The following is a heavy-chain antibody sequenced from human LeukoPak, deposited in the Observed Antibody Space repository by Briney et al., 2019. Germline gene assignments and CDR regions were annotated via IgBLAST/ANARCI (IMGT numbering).Heavy chain of an antibody. D-gene: IGHD2-15*01. CDR1: GFTFSIYG. V-gene: IGHV3-30*18. CDR3: AKDGKYCSGGRCYFAY. J-gene: IGHJ4*02. Sequence: GTSLRLSCAASGFTFSIYGMHWVRQAPDKGLEWVAVISSDGSSEYYAESVKGRFTISRDNSKNTVYLQMDSLKVEDTAVYYCAKDGKYCSGGRCYFAYWGQGTLVTVSS. CDR2: ISSDGSSE.